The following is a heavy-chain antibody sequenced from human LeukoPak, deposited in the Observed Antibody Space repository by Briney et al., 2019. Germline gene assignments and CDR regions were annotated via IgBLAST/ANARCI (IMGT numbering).Heavy chain of an antibody. CDR1: GYTFTSYG. J-gene: IGHJ6*02. D-gene: IGHD6-13*01. CDR2: ISAYNGNT. Sequence: ASVKVSCKASGYTFTSYGIIWMRQAPGQGLEWMGWISAYNGNTNYAQKLQGRVTMTTDTSTSTAYMELRSLRSDDTAVYYCARDPVSGYSSSWYRPSYYYYGMDVWGQGTTVTVSS. CDR3: ARDPVSGYSSSWYRPSYYYYGMDV. V-gene: IGHV1-18*01.